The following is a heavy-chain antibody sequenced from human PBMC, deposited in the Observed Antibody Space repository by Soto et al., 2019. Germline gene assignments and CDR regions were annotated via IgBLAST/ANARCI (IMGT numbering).Heavy chain of an antibody. V-gene: IGHV1-24*01. J-gene: IGHJ5*02. D-gene: IGHD1-26*01. CDR2: SAPEEGEP. CDR1: KSTLTELT. CDR3: AADRKIVGSIRAVDS. Sequence: ASVNVSCKFPKSTLTELTIDWLRQAPGKGLEWMGRSAPEEGEPIYPQKFQGRVSMTEDPSTDTAYMELTSLRFEDTAVYFCAADRKIVGSIRAVDSWGQG.